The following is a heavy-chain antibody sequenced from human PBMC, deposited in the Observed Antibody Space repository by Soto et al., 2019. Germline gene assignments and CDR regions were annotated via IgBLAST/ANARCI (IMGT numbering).Heavy chain of an antibody. V-gene: IGHV3-30-3*01. Sequence: QVQLVESGGGVAQPGRSLRLSCAASGFTFSSYAMHWVRQAPGKGLEWVAVISYDGSNKYYADSVKGRFTISRDNSKNTLYLQMNSLRAEDTAVYYCARVSGGSGWYERWGGATNFDYWGQGTLVTVSS. CDR3: ARVSGGSGWYERWGGATNFDY. D-gene: IGHD6-19*01. CDR1: GFTFSSYA. CDR2: ISYDGSNK. J-gene: IGHJ4*02.